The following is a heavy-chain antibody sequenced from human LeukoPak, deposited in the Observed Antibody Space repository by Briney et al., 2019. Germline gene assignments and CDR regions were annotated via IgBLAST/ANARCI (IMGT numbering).Heavy chain of an antibody. D-gene: IGHD6-19*01. CDR1: GYTFTSYY. V-gene: IGHV1-46*01. CDR3: ARRAVAGDLDY. Sequence: ASVKVSCEASGYTFTSYYMHWVRQAPGQGLEWMGIINPSGGSTSYAQKFQGRVTMTRDTSTSTVYMELSSLRSEDTAVYYCARRAVAGDLDYWGQGTLVTVSS. J-gene: IGHJ4*02. CDR2: INPSGGST.